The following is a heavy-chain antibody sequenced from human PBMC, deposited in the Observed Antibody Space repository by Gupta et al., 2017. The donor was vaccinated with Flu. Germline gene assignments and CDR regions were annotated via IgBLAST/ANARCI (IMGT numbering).Heavy chain of an antibody. V-gene: IGHV3-48*02. D-gene: IGHD1-1*01. CDR1: GFTFSDSP. J-gene: IGHJ4*02. CDR2: IRTEHYENSST. CDR3: ATDLNWSFDC. Sequence: EVRLVESGGGLVQPGGSLRLSCAASGFTFSDSPMNWVRQAPGKGLEWLSNIRTEHYENSSTSYADSVKGRFTVSRDDAKNSLYLQMNSLRDEDTAVYYCATDLNWSFDCWCQGILVTVSS.